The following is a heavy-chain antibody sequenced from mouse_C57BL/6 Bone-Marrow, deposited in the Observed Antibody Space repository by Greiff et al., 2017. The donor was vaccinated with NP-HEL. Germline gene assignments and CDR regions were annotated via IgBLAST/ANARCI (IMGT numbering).Heavy chain of an antibody. Sequence: QVQLQQPGAELVKPGASVKLSCKASGYTFTSYWMQWVKQRPGQGLEWIGEIDPSDSYTNYIQKFKGKATLTVDTSSSTAYMQLSSLTSVDSAVYYCARSPFYYGSSYEGDWYFDVWGTGTTVTVSS. CDR3: ARSPFYYGSSYEGDWYFDV. CDR1: GYTFTSYW. D-gene: IGHD1-1*01. J-gene: IGHJ1*03. V-gene: IGHV1-50*01. CDR2: IDPSDSYT.